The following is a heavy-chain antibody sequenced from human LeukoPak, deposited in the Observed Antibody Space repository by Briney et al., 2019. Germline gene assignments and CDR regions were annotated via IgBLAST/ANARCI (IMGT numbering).Heavy chain of an antibody. V-gene: IGHV4-4*09. Sequence: PSETLSLTCTVSGGSISSYYWSWIRQPPGKGLEWIGSIYTSGNTHYNPSLKSRVTISVDTSKNQFSLKLSSVTAADTAVYYCASAEVGSSAAHFDYWGQGTLVTVSS. CDR2: IYTSGNT. D-gene: IGHD6-6*01. J-gene: IGHJ4*02. CDR1: GGSISSYY. CDR3: ASAEVGSSAAHFDY.